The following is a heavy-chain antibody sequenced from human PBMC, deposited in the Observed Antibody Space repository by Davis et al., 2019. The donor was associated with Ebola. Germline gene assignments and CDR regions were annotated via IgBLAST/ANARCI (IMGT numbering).Heavy chain of an antibody. V-gene: IGHV4-59*01. D-gene: IGHD5-18*01. J-gene: IGHJ6*03. Sequence: PSETLSLTCTVSGGSISSYYWSWIRQPPGKGLEWIGYIYYSGSTNYNPSLKSRVTISVDTSKNQFSLKLSSVTAADTAVYYCARAGYSNGLVYYYYMDVWGKGTTVTVSS. CDR3: ARAGYSNGLVYYYYMDV. CDR1: GGSISSYY. CDR2: IYYSGST.